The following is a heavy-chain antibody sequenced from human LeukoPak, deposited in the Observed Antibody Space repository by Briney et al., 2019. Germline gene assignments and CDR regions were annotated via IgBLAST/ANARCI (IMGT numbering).Heavy chain of an antibody. D-gene: IGHD3-10*01. CDR3: ACLWFGELLYPVEEHGMDV. J-gene: IGHJ6*02. CDR2: IIPIFGTA. CDR1: GGTFSSYA. V-gene: IGHV1-69*13. Sequence: GASVKVSCKASGGTFSSYAISWVRQAPGQGLEWMGGIIPIFGTANYAQKFQGRVTITADESTSTAYMELSSLRSEDTAVYYCACLWFGELLYPVEEHGMDVWGQGTTVTVSS.